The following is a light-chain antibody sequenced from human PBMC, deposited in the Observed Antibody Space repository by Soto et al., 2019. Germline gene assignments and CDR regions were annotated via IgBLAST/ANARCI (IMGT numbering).Light chain of an antibody. J-gene: IGLJ1*01. CDR1: SSDVGLYDF. V-gene: IGLV2-14*01. CDR2: EVT. CDR3: NSYTRFSTYV. Sequence: QAARTQPASVSGSPGQSITISCNGASSDVGLYDFVSWYQQHPGKAPKLLIYEVTYRPSGVSSRFSGSKSGNTASLTISGLQAEDEADYYCNSYTRFSTYVFGTGTKVTVL.